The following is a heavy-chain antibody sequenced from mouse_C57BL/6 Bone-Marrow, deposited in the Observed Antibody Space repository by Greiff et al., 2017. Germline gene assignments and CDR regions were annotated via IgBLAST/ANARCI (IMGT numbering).Heavy chain of an antibody. CDR1: GYAFTNYL. J-gene: IGHJ2*01. CDR3: VVIYFDY. V-gene: IGHV1-54*01. D-gene: IGHD2-2*01. CDR2: INPGSGGT. Sequence: QVQLKQSGAELVRPGTSVKVSCKASGYAFTNYLIEWVKQRPGQGLEWIGVINPGSGGTNYNEKFQGKATITADKSSSTAYMQLSSLTSEDSAVYFCVVIYFDYWGQGTTLTVSS.